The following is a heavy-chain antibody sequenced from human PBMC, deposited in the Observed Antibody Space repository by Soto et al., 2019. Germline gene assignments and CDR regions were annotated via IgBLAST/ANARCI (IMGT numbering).Heavy chain of an antibody. Sequence: SETLSLTCTVSGGSINSGRYYYWSWIRQHPGKGLEWIGYIYYNGSTYYNPSLKSRVTISEDSSKNQFSLNLSSVTAADTAVYYCARLQHDNSGYYPYYFDYWGQGTLVTVSS. D-gene: IGHD3-22*01. CDR3: ARLQHDNSGYYPYYFDY. CDR2: IYYNGST. J-gene: IGHJ4*02. CDR1: GGSINSGRYY. V-gene: IGHV4-31*03.